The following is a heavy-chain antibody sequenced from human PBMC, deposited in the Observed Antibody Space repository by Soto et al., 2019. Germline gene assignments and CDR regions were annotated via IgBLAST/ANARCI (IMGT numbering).Heavy chain of an antibody. CDR1: GGSVSSGDYY. J-gene: IGHJ5*02. V-gene: IGHV4-61*08. Sequence: SETLSLTCTVSGGSVSSGDYYWSWIRQPPGKGLEWIGYIYYSGSTNYNPSLKSRVSISLDTSKNQFSLRLTSVTAADTAVYYCARIPVDTYMINWFDPWGHGTLVTVYS. CDR3: ARIPVDTYMINWFDP. D-gene: IGHD5-18*01. CDR2: IYYSGST.